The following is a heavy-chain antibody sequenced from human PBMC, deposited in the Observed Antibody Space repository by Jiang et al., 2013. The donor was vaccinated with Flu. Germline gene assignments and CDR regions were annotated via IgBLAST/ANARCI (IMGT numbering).Heavy chain of an antibody. D-gene: IGHD6-6*01. V-gene: IGHV3-30*18. Sequence: VQLVESGGGVVQPGRSLRLSCAASGFTFSSYGMHWVRQAPGKGLEWVAVISYDGSNKYYADSVKGRFTISRDNSKNTLYLQMNSLRAEDTAVYYCAKGLVWLLTQGADYFQHWGQGTLVTVSS. J-gene: IGHJ1*01. CDR3: AKGLVWLLTQGADYFQH. CDR2: ISYDGSNK. CDR1: GFTFSSYG.